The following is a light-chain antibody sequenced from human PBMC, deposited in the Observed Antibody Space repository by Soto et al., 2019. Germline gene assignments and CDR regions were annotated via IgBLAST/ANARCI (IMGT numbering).Light chain of an antibody. CDR3: GAWDSGLSGYV. V-gene: IGLV1-51*02. J-gene: IGLJ1*01. CDR2: ENN. Sequence: QSVLTQPPSVSAAPGQKVTISCSGSNSNIGNTYVSWYQQLPGTAPKLLIYENNKRPSGIPDRFSGSKSGTSATLGITGLQTGDEDDYYCGAWDSGLSGYVFGTGTKVTVL. CDR1: NSNIGNTY.